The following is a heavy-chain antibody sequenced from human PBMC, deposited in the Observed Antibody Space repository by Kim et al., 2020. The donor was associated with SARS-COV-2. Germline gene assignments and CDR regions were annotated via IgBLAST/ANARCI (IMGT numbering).Heavy chain of an antibody. Sequence: GGSLRLSCAASGFTFNNAWMSWVRQAPGKGLEWVGRIKSKIDGGTTDYAAPVKGRFTISRDDSKNTLYLQMNSLKTEDTAVYYCTTHYYDFWSGYLSWGQGTLVTVSS. D-gene: IGHD3-3*01. V-gene: IGHV3-15*01. J-gene: IGHJ5*02. CDR1: GFTFNNAW. CDR2: IKSKIDGGTT. CDR3: TTHYYDFWSGYLS.